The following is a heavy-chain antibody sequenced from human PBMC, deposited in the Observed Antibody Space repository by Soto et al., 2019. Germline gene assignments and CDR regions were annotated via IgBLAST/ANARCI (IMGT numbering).Heavy chain of an antibody. CDR1: GGTFSSDS. CDR2: IIPMFDTP. CDR3: ARSGGLDRDFNY. J-gene: IGHJ4*02. Sequence: QVQLVQSGAEVKKPGSSVKVSCKASGGTFSSDSFSWVRQAPGQGLEWMGGIIPMFDTPIYAQKFQDRVTMTADESTSTAYMQRSSLRSGDTAVYYCARSGGLDRDFNYWGQGSLVTVSS. V-gene: IGHV1-69*12. D-gene: IGHD2-15*01.